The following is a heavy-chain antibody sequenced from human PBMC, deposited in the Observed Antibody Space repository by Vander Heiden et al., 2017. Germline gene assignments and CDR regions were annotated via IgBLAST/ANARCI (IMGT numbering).Heavy chain of an antibody. CDR3: AKCIREGSTSCYMGAGFDY. Sequence: EVQLLVSGGGLEQPGGSLRLSCAASGFTFSHYTMGWVRQAPGKGLEWVSGISGTGGSTYSADSVKGRFTISRDNSKNTLYLQMNSLRAEDTAVYYCAKCIREGSTSCYMGAGFDYWGQGTLVTVSS. V-gene: IGHV3-23*01. CDR1: GFTFSHYT. D-gene: IGHD2-2*02. J-gene: IGHJ4*02. CDR2: ISGTGGST.